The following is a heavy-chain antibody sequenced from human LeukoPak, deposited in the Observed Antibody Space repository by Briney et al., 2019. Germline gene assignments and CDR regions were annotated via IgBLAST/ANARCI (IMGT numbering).Heavy chain of an antibody. CDR1: GFTFDNYA. CDR2: ISWNSGNI. D-gene: IGHD6-19*01. V-gene: IGHV3-9*01. Sequence: GRSLRLSCAASGFTFDNYAMHWVRQAPGKGLEWLSIISWNSGNIGYADSVKGRFTISRDNAKKSLDLQMNSLRAEDTAFYYCAKVRGTYSSGYFFDYWGQGTLVTVSS. J-gene: IGHJ4*02. CDR3: AKVRGTYSSGYFFDY.